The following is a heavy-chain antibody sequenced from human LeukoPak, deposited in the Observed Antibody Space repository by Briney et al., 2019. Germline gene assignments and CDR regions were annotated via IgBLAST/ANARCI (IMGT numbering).Heavy chain of an antibody. Sequence: PGGSLRLSFAASGFTFGDYTMHWFRQPPGRGLQWVSLITGDGGTTSYAGSVKGRFTISRDNSKNSLYLHMNSLGNEDTALYYCAKGHFGAGHYWGQGTLVTVSS. CDR2: ITGDGGTT. CDR1: GFTFGDYT. V-gene: IGHV3-43*02. CDR3: AKGHFGAGHY. J-gene: IGHJ4*02. D-gene: IGHD3-3*01.